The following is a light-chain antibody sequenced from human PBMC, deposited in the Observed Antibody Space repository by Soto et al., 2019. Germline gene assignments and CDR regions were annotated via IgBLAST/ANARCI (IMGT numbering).Light chain of an antibody. CDR3: QQRSNWLT. CDR2: DAS. V-gene: IGKV3-11*01. Sequence: EIVLTQSPATLSLSPGERATLSCRASQSVSSCLAWYQQKPGQAPRLLIYDASNRATGIPARFSGSGSGTDFILTISSLEPEDFAVYYCQQRSNWLTFGGGTKVEIK. J-gene: IGKJ4*01. CDR1: QSVSSC.